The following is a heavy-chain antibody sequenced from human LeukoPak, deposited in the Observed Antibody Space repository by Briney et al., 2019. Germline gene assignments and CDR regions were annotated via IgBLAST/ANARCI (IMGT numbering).Heavy chain of an antibody. CDR1: RYTFTTYW. V-gene: IGHV5-51*01. CDR3: ARASPLGWYFDSSGYIFDY. J-gene: IGHJ4*02. CDR2: MSLGDSDT. D-gene: IGHD3-22*01. Sequence: GESLKISCKGSRYTFTTYWIGWVRQRPGKGLEWMGIMSLGDSDTRYSPSFQGQVTISADKSISTAYLQWSSLKASDTAMYYCARASPLGWYFDSSGYIFDYWGQGTLVTVSP.